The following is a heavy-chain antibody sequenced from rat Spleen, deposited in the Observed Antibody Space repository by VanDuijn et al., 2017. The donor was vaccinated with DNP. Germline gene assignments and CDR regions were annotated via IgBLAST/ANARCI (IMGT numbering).Heavy chain of an antibody. V-gene: IGHV5-7*01. Sequence: EVQLVESGGGLVQPGRSLKLSCAASGFTFSDYNMAWVRQAPKKGLEWVATIFYDGSRTYYRDSVQGRFTISRDNAKSTLYLQMDSLRSEDTATYYCAKYTYYGYNYYFDYWGQGVMVTVSS. CDR3: AKYTYYGYNYYFDY. CDR1: GFTFSDYN. D-gene: IGHD1-9*01. J-gene: IGHJ2*01. CDR2: IFYDGSRT.